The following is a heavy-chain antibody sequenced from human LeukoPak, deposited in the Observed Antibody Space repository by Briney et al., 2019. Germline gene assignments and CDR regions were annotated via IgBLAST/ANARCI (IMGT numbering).Heavy chain of an antibody. CDR3: ARVGWTRFLDC. CDR2: IYHSGST. Sequence: SETLSLTCTVSGYSISSGYYWGWIRQPPGKGLEWIGSIYHSGSTYYNPSLKSRVTISVDTSKNQFSLKLSSVTAADTAVYYCARVGWTRFLDCWGQGTLVTVSS. CDR1: GYSISSGYY. D-gene: IGHD2-2*01. J-gene: IGHJ4*02. V-gene: IGHV4-38-2*02.